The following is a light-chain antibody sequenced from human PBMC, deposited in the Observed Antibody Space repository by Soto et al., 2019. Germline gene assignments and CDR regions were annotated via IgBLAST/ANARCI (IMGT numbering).Light chain of an antibody. J-gene: IGKJ2*01. CDR3: QQYDTSARYI. V-gene: IGKV3-20*01. CDR1: QDLNSRY. CDR2: ATS. Sequence: IVLSQSPGTLSSSPGERATLSCRASQDLNSRYSAWYQQKRGQPPSLLIFATSTRASGIPDRFSGSGSGRDFTLTISRLEPEDSAVYFCQQYDTSARYIFGQGTSLDIK.